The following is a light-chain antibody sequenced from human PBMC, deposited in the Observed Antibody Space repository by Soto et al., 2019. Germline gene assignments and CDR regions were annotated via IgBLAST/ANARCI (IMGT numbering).Light chain of an antibody. Sequence: DIVLTQSPVTLSLSPGERATLSCRASQSVSTYLAWYQQKPGQAPRLLIYDASNRATGIPARFSGSGSGTDFTLTISSLEPEDFAVYYCQQRSNWQVTFGQGTRLEIK. V-gene: IGKV3-11*01. CDR3: QQRSNWQVT. CDR1: QSVSTY. CDR2: DAS. J-gene: IGKJ5*01.